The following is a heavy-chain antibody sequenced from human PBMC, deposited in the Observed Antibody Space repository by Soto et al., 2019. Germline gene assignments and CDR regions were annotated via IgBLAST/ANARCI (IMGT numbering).Heavy chain of an antibody. CDR3: ARVVNSYGYAFDY. CDR1: GYTFTSYD. Sequence: ASVKVSCKASGYTFTSYDINWVRQATGQGLEWMGWMNPNSGNTGYAQKFQGRVTMTRNTSISTAYMELSSLRSEDTAVYYCARVVNSYGYAFDYWGQGTLVTVSS. V-gene: IGHV1-8*01. CDR2: MNPNSGNT. D-gene: IGHD5-18*01. J-gene: IGHJ4*02.